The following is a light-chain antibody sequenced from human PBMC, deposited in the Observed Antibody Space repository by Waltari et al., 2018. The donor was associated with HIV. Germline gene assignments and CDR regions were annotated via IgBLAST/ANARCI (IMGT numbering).Light chain of an antibody. V-gene: IGLV2-14*03. CDR1: SPDIGGFYY. CDR2: DVN. CDR3: SSYASSSALL. J-gene: IGLJ3*02. Sequence: QSALTQPASVSGSPGQSITISCTGTSPDIGGFYYVSWYQQHPGKAPKLIISDVNARPSGISDRFSGSKSGNTASLTISGLQPEDEAYYHCSSYASSSALLFGGGTKLTVV.